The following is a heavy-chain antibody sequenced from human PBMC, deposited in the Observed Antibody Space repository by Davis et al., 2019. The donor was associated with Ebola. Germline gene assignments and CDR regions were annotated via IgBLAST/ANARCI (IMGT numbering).Heavy chain of an antibody. D-gene: IGHD1-14*01. CDR1: GGYMRGSNYY. Sequence: PSETLSLTCTVSGGYMRGSNYYWGWIRQPPGKGLEWIGGIYYSGSTHYNPSLKSRVTMSVDTSSNHFSLKLSSVTAADSAVYYCAKNRTSGIFDLWGQGTMVTVS. V-gene: IGHV4-39*02. CDR3: AKNRTSGIFDL. J-gene: IGHJ3*01. CDR2: IYYSGST.